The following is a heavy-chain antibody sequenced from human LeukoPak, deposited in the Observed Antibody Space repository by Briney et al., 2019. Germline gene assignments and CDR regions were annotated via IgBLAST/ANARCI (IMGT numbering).Heavy chain of an antibody. CDR1: GFTFTTYA. V-gene: IGHV3-23*01. Sequence: GGSLRLSRSASGFTFTTYAMSWVRQAPGKGLEWVSAISGSGSSTYHADSVKGRFTISRDNSKNTLFLQMNSLRAEDTAVYYCAKGYCSSSSCYSYAFDIWGQGTVVTVSS. CDR3: AKGYCSSSSCYSYAFDI. CDR2: ISGSGSST. D-gene: IGHD2-2*01. J-gene: IGHJ3*02.